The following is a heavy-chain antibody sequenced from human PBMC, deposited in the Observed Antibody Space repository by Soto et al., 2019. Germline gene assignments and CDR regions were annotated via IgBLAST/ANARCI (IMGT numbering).Heavy chain of an antibody. Sequence: PGGSLRLSCAASGFTFSSYGMHWVRQSPGKGLEWVAVIWYDGSNKYYADSVKGRFTISRDNSKNTLYLQMNSLRAEDTAVYYCARDLDGMDVWGQGTTVTVSS. J-gene: IGHJ6*02. V-gene: IGHV3-33*01. CDR2: IWYDGSNK. CDR1: GFTFSSYG. CDR3: ARDLDGMDV.